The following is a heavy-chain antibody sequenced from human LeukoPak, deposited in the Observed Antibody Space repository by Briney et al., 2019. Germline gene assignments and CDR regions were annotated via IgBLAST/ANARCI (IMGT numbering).Heavy chain of an antibody. CDR1: GFTFSSYG. Sequence: PGRSLRLSCAASGFTFSSYGMHWVRQAPGKGLEWVAVISYDGSNKYYADSVKGRFTISRDNSKNTLYLQMNSLRAEDTAVYYCAKRQHPSSGYYFDYWGQGTLVTVSS. CDR3: AKRQHPSSGYYFDY. D-gene: IGHD6-19*01. CDR2: ISYDGSNK. J-gene: IGHJ4*02. V-gene: IGHV3-30*18.